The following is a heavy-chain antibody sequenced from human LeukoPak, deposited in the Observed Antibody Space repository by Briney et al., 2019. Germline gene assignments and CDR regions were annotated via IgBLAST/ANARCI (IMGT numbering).Heavy chain of an antibody. V-gene: IGHV1-18*04. Sequence: VASVKVSCKASGYTFTGYYMHWVRQAPGQGLEWMGWISAYNGKTNYAQKFQGRVTMTTDTSTSTAYMDLRSLRSDDTAVYYCARGGALTSFDSWGQGTLITVSS. CDR2: ISAYNGKT. J-gene: IGHJ4*02. D-gene: IGHD1-26*01. CDR1: GYTFTGYY. CDR3: ARGGALTSFDS.